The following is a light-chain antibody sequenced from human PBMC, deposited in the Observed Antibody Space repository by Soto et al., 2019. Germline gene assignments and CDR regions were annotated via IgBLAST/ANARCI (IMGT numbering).Light chain of an antibody. V-gene: IGLV2-14*01. J-gene: IGLJ2*01. CDR3: SSYTSSTTVV. CDR1: SSDIGGYNS. Sequence: QSALTQPPSASGSPGQSVTISCTGTSSDIGGYNSVSWYQQHPGKAPRLMIYEVTNRPSGVSHRFSGSKSGNTASLTISGLQAEDEADYYCSSYTSSTTVVFGGGTKLTVL. CDR2: EVT.